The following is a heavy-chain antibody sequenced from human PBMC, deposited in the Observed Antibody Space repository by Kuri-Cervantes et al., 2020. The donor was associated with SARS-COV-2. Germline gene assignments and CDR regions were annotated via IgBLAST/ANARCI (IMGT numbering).Heavy chain of an antibody. CDR3: ARAGYSSGWYPPNWFDP. D-gene: IGHD6-19*01. Sequence: GESLKISCAASGFTFSSYSMNWVRQAPGKGLEWVSSISSSSSYIYYADSVKGRFTTSRDNAKNSLYLQMNSLRAEDTAVYYCARAGYSSGWYPPNWFDPWGQGTLVTVSS. CDR1: GFTFSSYS. V-gene: IGHV3-21*01. CDR2: ISSSSSYI. J-gene: IGHJ5*02.